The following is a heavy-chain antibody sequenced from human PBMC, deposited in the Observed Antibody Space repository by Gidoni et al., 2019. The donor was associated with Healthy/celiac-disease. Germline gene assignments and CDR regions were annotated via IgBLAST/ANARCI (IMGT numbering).Heavy chain of an antibody. CDR2: IIPILGIA. J-gene: IGHJ2*01. Sequence: QVQLVQSGAEVKKPGSSVKVSCKASGGTFSSYAISWVRQAPGQGLEWMGRIIPILGIANYAQKFQGRVTITADKSTSTAYMELSSLRSEDTAVYYCARGGYSSGWDSGPVGYFDLWGRGTLVTVSS. D-gene: IGHD6-19*01. CDR3: ARGGYSSGWDSGPVGYFDL. CDR1: GGTFSSYA. V-gene: IGHV1-69*04.